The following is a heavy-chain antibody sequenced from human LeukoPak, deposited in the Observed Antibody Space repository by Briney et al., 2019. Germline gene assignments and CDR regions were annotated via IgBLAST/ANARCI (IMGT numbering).Heavy chain of an antibody. CDR1: GFTFSSYA. V-gene: IGHV3-30*04. J-gene: IGHJ4*02. D-gene: IGHD2-21*02. CDR3: ARDVGGGDTFDY. Sequence: GGSLRLSCAASGFTFSSYAMHWVRQAPGKGLEWVAVISYDGSDKYYADSVKGRFTISRDNSKNTLFLQMNSLRAEDTAVYFCARDVGGGDTFDYWGQGTLVTVSS. CDR2: ISYDGSDK.